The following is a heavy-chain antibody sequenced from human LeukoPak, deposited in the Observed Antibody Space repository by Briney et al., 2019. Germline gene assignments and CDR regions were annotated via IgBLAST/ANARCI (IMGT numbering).Heavy chain of an antibody. Sequence: SETLSLTCTVSGGSISNYYWSWIRQPPGKGLEWIGYVFYDGSTNYNPSLKSRVTISVDASKNQFSLKLSSVTAADTAVYYCATLLRYFDWSSPGAFDIWGQGTMVTVSS. V-gene: IGHV4-59*08. D-gene: IGHD3-9*01. CDR2: VFYDGST. CDR1: GGSISNYY. CDR3: ATLLRYFDWSSPGAFDI. J-gene: IGHJ3*02.